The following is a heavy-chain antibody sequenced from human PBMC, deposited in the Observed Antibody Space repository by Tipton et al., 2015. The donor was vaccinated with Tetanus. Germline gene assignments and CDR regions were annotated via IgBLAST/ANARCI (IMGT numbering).Heavy chain of an antibody. V-gene: IGHV4-39*01. D-gene: IGHD1-26*01. Sequence: SLTCTVSGGSISSSSYYWGWIRQPPGKGLEWIGSIYYSGSTYYNPSLKSRVTISVDTSKNQFSLKLSSVTAADTAVYYCARHLKRNSGSYLLQFDYWGQGTLVTVSS. CDR1: GGSISSSSYY. J-gene: IGHJ4*02. CDR3: ARHLKRNSGSYLLQFDY. CDR2: IYYSGST.